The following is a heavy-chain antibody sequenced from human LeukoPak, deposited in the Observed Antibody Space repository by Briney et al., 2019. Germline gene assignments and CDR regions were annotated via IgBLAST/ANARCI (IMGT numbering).Heavy chain of an antibody. CDR3: AKGVTMVRGVIRGFYPFRAFDI. V-gene: IGHV3-23*01. CDR2: ISGRGGSP. J-gene: IGHJ3*02. CDR1: GFTLSSYA. D-gene: IGHD3-10*01. Sequence: GGALRLSCAGSGFTLSSYAMSGVRPAPGKGLEWVSAISGRGGSPYYPGSVKGRFTISTSNSKNTLSLQMHSMRAADTAVYYCAKGVTMVRGVIRGFYPFRAFDIWGDGTMVTASS.